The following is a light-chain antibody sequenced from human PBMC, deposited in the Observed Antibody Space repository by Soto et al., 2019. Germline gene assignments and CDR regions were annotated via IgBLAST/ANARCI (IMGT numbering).Light chain of an antibody. V-gene: IGKV2-28*01. CDR3: MQALQTPVH. Sequence: DIVMTQSPLSLSVTPEEPASISCRSSQSLLHSNGYTYLDWYLQKPGQSPQLLIYVASSRASGVPDRFSASGSGTDFTLTISRVEAEDVGVYYCMQALQTPVHFGQGTKLEI. CDR1: QSLLHSNGYTY. J-gene: IGKJ2*01. CDR2: VAS.